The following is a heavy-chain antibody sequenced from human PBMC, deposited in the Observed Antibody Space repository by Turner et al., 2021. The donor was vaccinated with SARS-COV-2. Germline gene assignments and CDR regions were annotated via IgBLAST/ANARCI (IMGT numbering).Heavy chain of an antibody. CDR1: GYTLTALS. Sequence: QVQLAQTGAEVKKPGASVKVSCKVSGYTLTALSMHWVRQAPGKGLEWMGGFDPEDGKTIYAQNLQGRVTMTEDTSTDTAYMELRSLGSEDTAVYYCATHYDIVNPYYAPRGYSGMDVWGQGTAVTVSS. J-gene: IGHJ6*02. CDR3: ATHYDIVNPYYAPRGYSGMDV. V-gene: IGHV1-24*01. CDR2: FDPEDGKT. D-gene: IGHD3-9*01.